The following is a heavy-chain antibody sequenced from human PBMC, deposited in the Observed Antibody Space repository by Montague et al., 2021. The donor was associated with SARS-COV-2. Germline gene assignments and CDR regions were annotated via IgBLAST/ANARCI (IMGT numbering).Heavy chain of an antibody. Sequence: TLSLTCTVSGDSISTGNYYWSWLRQRPGNGLEWIGYVDSSGTTHYNPSLRSRVTISLDTSKNQVSLRLTSVTAADTAFYYCGSDTTAYFRFDYWGRGTLISVSS. J-gene: IGHJ4*02. CDR1: GDSISTGNYY. CDR2: VDSSGTT. V-gene: IGHV4-30-4*08. D-gene: IGHD3-22*01. CDR3: GSDTTAYFRFDY.